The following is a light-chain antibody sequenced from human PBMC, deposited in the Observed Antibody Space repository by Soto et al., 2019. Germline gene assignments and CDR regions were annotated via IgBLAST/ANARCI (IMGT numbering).Light chain of an antibody. CDR1: SSDVGGYNH. CDR2: EVS. J-gene: IGLJ3*02. Sequence: QSALTQPASVSGSPGQSITISCTGTSSDVGGYNHVSWYQQHPGKAPKLIIYEVSNRPSGVSNRFSGSKSGNTASLTISGLQAEDDADYYCTSYTTSITWVFGGGTKVTVL. V-gene: IGLV2-14*01. CDR3: TSYTTSITWV.